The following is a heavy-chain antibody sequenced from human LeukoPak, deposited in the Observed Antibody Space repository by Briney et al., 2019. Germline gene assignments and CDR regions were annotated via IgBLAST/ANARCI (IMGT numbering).Heavy chain of an antibody. Sequence: GGSLRLSCAVSGFIFSSYAMNWVRQAPGKGLEWVSGISGSGGSTYYADSVKGRFTISRDNSKNTLYLQMNSLRAEDTAVYYCASNPRETNYDFWSGYYPFEYWGQGTLVTVSS. CDR2: ISGSGGST. J-gene: IGHJ4*02. V-gene: IGHV3-23*01. D-gene: IGHD3-3*01. CDR3: ASNPRETNYDFWSGYYPFEY. CDR1: GFIFSSYA.